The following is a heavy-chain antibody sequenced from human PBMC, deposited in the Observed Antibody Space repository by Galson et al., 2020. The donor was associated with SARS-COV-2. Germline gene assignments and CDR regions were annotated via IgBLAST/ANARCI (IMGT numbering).Heavy chain of an antibody. CDR2: IYYSGST. Sequence: ETSETLSLTCTVSGGSISSGDYYWSWIRQPPGKGLEWIGYIYYSGSTYYNPSLKSRVTISVDTSKNQFSLKLSSVTAADTAVYYCARENVDIVATIGVFSGFDYWGQGTLVTVSS. CDR1: GGSISSGDYY. J-gene: IGHJ4*02. V-gene: IGHV4-30-4*01. D-gene: IGHD5-12*01. CDR3: ARENVDIVATIGVFSGFDY.